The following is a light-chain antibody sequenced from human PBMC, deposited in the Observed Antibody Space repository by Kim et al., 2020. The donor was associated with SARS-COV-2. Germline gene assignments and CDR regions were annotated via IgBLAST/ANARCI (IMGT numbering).Light chain of an antibody. CDR1: QSVSSN. CDR3: QQYNNWPSLT. CDR2: GAS. Sequence: SPGKSATLSCRASQSVSSNLAWYQQKPGQAPRLLIYGASTRATGIPARFSGSGSGTEFTLTISSLQSEDFAVYYCQQYNNWPSLTFGGGTKVDIK. J-gene: IGKJ4*01. V-gene: IGKV3-15*01.